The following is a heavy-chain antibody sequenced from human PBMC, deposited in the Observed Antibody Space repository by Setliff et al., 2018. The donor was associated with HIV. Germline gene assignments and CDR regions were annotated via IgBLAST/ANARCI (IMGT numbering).Heavy chain of an antibody. CDR3: ARRGRDGVLIVFATGFDP. V-gene: IGHV4-39*01. D-gene: IGHD2-8*01. Sequence: SETLSLTCSVSGGSIYNFYWGWIRQPPGKGLEWIGDIFYTGNTYYNPSLKSRVAISVDTSENQFSLKLNSVTAADTAVYYCARRGRDGVLIVFATGFDPWGQGTLVTVSS. CDR1: GGSIYNFY. J-gene: IGHJ5*02. CDR2: IFYTGNT.